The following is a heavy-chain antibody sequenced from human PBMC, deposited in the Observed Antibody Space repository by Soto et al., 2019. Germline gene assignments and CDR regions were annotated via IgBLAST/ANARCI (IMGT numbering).Heavy chain of an antibody. Sequence: SETLSLTCAVYGGSFRRYYWTWIRQPPGKGLEWIGEINHSGSTNYNPSLKSRVTMSVDTSKSQFSLNLSSVTAADTAVYYCVRGCLRSCSTGATFDPWGQGTLVTVSS. V-gene: IGHV4-34*01. J-gene: IGHJ5*02. CDR3: VRGCLRSCSTGATFDP. CDR2: INHSGST. CDR1: GGSFRRYY. D-gene: IGHD2-2*01.